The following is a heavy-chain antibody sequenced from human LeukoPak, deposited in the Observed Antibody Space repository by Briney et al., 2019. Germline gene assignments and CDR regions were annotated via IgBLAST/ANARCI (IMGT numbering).Heavy chain of an antibody. Sequence: GGSLRLSCAASGFTFSNAWMSWVRQAPGKGLEWVSSISSSSSYICYADSVKGRFTISRDNAKNSLYLQMNSLRAEDTAVYYCASETYGSGASWFDPWGQGTLVTVSS. CDR1: GFTFSNAW. J-gene: IGHJ5*02. CDR2: ISSSSSYI. V-gene: IGHV3-21*01. CDR3: ASETYGSGASWFDP. D-gene: IGHD3-10*01.